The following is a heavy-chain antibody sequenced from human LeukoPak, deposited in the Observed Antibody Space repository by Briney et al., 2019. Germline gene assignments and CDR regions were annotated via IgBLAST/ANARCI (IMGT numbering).Heavy chain of an antibody. CDR1: GGSISSYY. CDR2: IYTSGST. V-gene: IGHV4-4*07. D-gene: IGHD2-2*01. CDR3: ARTNYCSSTSCYNFDY. J-gene: IGHJ4*02. Sequence: PSETLSLTCTVSGGSISSYYWSWIRQPAGKGLDWIGRIYTSGSTNYNPSLKSRVTMSVDTSKNQFSLKLSSVTAADTAVYYCARTNYCSSTSCYNFDYWGQGTLVTVSS.